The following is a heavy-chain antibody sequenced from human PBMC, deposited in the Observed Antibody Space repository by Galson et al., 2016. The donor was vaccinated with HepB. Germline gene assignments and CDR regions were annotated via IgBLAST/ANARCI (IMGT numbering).Heavy chain of an antibody. J-gene: IGHJ6*02. Sequence: SLRLSCAASGFTFSNFWMNWVRRVPGKGLEWVGNIKPDGSQMNYADSVKGRFTISRGNARNSLYLQMNSLRAEDTAVYYCAKRGAAADTLPYYYALDFWGQGTTVTVSS. CDR2: IKPDGSQM. CDR1: GFTFSNFW. V-gene: IGHV3-7*03. CDR3: AKRGAAADTLPYYYALDF. D-gene: IGHD6-13*01.